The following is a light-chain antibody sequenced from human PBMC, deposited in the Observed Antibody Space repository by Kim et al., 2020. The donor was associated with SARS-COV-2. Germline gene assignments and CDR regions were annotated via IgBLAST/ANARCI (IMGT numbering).Light chain of an antibody. CDR3: QQYGSIPRT. J-gene: IGKJ1*01. CDR1: QSVASDY. V-gene: IGKV3-20*01. Sequence: EVVLTQSPGTLSLSPGERVTLSCRASQSVASDYLAWYQQKPGQAPRLLIYGASYRATDIPDRFSGSGSGTDFTLTISRLEPDDFAVYYCQQYGSIPRTFGQGTKMDIK. CDR2: GAS.